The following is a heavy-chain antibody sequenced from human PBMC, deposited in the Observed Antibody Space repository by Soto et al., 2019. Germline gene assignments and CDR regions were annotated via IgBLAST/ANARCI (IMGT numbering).Heavy chain of an antibody. J-gene: IGHJ4*02. CDR2: IRGNGDPP. V-gene: IGHV3-64D*06. Sequence: GSLRLSCSASGFTFSSYAMHWVRQAPGKGLEYVSGIRGNGDPPFYADSVKGRFTISRDNSKNTLYLQMSSLSADDTAVYYCSRQIYTGGWDWGQGVLVTVSS. CDR1: GFTFSSYA. CDR3: SRQIYTGGWD. D-gene: IGHD6-19*01.